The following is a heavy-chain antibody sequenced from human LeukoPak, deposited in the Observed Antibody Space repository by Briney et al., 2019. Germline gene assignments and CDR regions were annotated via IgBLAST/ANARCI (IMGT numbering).Heavy chain of an antibody. CDR2: ICFDGSNK. CDR3: AREILVPAAIGAHGFDY. Sequence: GGSLRLSCSASGFIFNSYGMHWVRQAPGEGPEWVAVICFDGSNKLYVDSVKGRFTISRDNSKNTLSLQMNSLRAEDTAVYYCAREILVPAAIGAHGFDYWGQGILVTVSS. J-gene: IGHJ4*02. D-gene: IGHD2-2*01. V-gene: IGHV3-33*01. CDR1: GFIFNSYG.